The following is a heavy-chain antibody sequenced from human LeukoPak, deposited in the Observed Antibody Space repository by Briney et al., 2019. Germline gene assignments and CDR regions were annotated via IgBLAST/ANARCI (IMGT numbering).Heavy chain of an antibody. V-gene: IGHV3-21*01. CDR2: ISSSSSYI. CDR1: GFTFSSYS. J-gene: IGHJ6*02. Sequence: GGSLRLSCAASGFTFSSYSMNWVRQAPGKGLEWVSSISSSSSYIYYADPVKGRFTISRDNAKNSLYLQMNSLRAEDTAVYYCARDRYQLLVYYYYYGMDVWGQGTTVTVSS. D-gene: IGHD2-2*01. CDR3: ARDRYQLLVYYYYYGMDV.